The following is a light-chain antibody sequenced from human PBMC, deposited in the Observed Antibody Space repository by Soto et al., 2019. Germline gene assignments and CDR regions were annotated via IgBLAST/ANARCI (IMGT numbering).Light chain of an antibody. J-gene: IGKJ5*01. CDR2: DAS. CDR1: QSVSSY. Sequence: EIVLTQSPATLSLSPGERATLSCRASQSVSSYLAWYQQKPSQAPRLLIYDASNRATGIPARFSGSGSGTDFTLTINSLESEDFAVYYCQQRSSWPLTFGQGKRLEIK. CDR3: QQRSSWPLT. V-gene: IGKV3-11*01.